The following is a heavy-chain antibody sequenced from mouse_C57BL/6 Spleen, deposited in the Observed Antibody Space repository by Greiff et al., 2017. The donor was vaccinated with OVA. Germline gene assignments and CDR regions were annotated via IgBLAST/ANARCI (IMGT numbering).Heavy chain of an antibody. J-gene: IGHJ4*01. V-gene: IGHV1-82*01. Sequence: VQLQQSGPELVKPGASVKISCKASGYAFSSSWMNWVKQRPGKGLEWIGRIYPGDGDTNYNGKLKGKATLTADKSSSTAYMQLSSLTSEDSAVYFCARGDSNYDAMDYWGQGTSVTVSS. CDR1: GYAFSSSW. CDR2: IYPGDGDT. D-gene: IGHD2-5*01. CDR3: ARGDSNYDAMDY.